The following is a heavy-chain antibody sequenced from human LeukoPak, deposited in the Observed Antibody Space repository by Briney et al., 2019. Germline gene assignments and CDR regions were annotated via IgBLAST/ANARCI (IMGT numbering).Heavy chain of an antibody. CDR1: GFTFSSYA. D-gene: IGHD6-13*01. J-gene: IGHJ6*03. V-gene: IGHV3-30*01. Sequence: GGSLRLSCAASGFTFSSYAMHWVRQAAGKGLEWVAVISSDGNNKYYADSVKGRFTLSRDNSKNPLYLQMNSLRAEDTSVYYCARAASSSWYDYYYYYFMDVWGKGTSVTVSS. CDR3: ARAASSSWYDYYYYYFMDV. CDR2: ISSDGNNK.